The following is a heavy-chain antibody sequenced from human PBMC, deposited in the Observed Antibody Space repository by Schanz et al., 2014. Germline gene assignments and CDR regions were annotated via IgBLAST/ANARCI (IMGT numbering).Heavy chain of an antibody. CDR1: GGTFSSYA. CDR3: AGTYCSSTSCYTGYYYMDV. J-gene: IGHJ6*03. D-gene: IGHD2-2*02. Sequence: QVQLVQSGAEVKKPGSPVKVSCKSSGGTFSSYAISWVRQAPGQGLEWMGRIIPILGIANYAQNFQGRVTITADKSTSTAYMELTSLRSEDTAVYYCAGTYCSSTSCYTGYYYMDVWGKGTTGTVSS. V-gene: IGHV1-69*02. CDR2: IIPILGIA.